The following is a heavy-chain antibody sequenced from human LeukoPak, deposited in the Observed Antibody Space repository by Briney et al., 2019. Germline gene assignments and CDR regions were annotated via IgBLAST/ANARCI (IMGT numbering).Heavy chain of an antibody. V-gene: IGHV1-2*02. D-gene: IGHD1-26*01. CDR2: INPNNGGT. Sequence: ASVKVSCKASGYTLTGYYMHCVRQAPGQGREWMGWINPNNGGTNYAQKFQGRVTMTRDTSISTAYMDLSNMRYEDTTVYYCARGDTDTWGYCYSGMDVWGQGNTVTVS. CDR1: GYTLTGYY. J-gene: IGHJ6*02. CDR3: ARGDTDTWGYCYSGMDV.